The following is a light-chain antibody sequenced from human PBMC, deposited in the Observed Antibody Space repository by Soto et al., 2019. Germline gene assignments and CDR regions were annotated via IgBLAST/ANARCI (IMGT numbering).Light chain of an antibody. J-gene: IGKJ1*01. V-gene: IGKV3-15*01. Sequence: EVVMTQSPATLSVSPGERATLSCRASETVNSNLAWYQQKPGQAPRLLIYGASTRATGIPVKFGGSGSGTEFILTTSAPRSVDFVVYYCQQYNKWPGTFGQGTKVEVK. CDR3: QQYNKWPGT. CDR1: ETVNSN. CDR2: GAS.